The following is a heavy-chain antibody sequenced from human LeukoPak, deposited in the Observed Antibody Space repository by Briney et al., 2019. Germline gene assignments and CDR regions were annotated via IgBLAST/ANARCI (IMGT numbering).Heavy chain of an antibody. CDR2: INPNSGGT. Sequence: ASVKVSCKASGYTFTGYYMHWVRQAPGQGLEWMGWINPNSGGTNYAQKFQGRVTMTRDTSISTAYMGLSRLRSDDTAVYYCARDQGYYDSSGYYYSGFDYWGQGTLVTVSS. J-gene: IGHJ4*02. CDR1: GYTFTGYY. D-gene: IGHD3-22*01. CDR3: ARDQGYYDSSGYYYSGFDY. V-gene: IGHV1-2*02.